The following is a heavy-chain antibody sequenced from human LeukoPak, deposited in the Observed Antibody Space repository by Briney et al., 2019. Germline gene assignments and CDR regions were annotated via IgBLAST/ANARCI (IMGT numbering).Heavy chain of an antibody. V-gene: IGHV3-43D*03. D-gene: IGHD6-13*01. CDR2: ISWDGVNT. J-gene: IGHJ4*02. CDR3: TRGASVGVAAPGH. Sequence: GGSLRLSCAASGFTFDDYGMHWVRQAPGKGLEWVSFISWDGVNTFYADSVKGRFTIFRDNSKNSLFLQMNTLRTADTAAYFCTRGASVGVAAPGHWGQGTLVTVSS. CDR1: GFTFDDYG.